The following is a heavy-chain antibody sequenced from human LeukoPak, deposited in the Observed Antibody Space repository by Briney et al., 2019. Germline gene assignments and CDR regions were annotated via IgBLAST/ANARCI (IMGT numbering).Heavy chain of an antibody. V-gene: IGHV3-33*01. CDR2: IWYDGSNK. D-gene: IGHD6-6*01. CDR1: GFTFSSYG. Sequence: GGSLRLSCAASGFTFSSYGMHWVRQAPGKGLEWVAVIWYDGSNKYYADSVKGRFTISRDNSKNTLYLQMNNLRAEDTAVYYCARVGYSSSLDYWGQGTLVTVSS. CDR3: ARVGYSSSLDY. J-gene: IGHJ4*02.